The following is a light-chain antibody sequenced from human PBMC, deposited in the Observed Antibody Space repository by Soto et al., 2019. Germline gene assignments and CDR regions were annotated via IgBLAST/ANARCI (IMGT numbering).Light chain of an antibody. J-gene: IGLJ2*01. CDR1: SRDVGGYNW. V-gene: IGLV2-8*01. CDR2: EVS. CDR3: ASYAGSNNPVI. Sequence: QSALTQPPSASGSPGQSVTISCTGTSRDVGGYNWVSWYQQHPGKAPKFMTYEVSRRPSGVPDRFSGSKSGNTASLTISGLQTDDEADYYCASYAGSNNPVIFGGGTKLTVL.